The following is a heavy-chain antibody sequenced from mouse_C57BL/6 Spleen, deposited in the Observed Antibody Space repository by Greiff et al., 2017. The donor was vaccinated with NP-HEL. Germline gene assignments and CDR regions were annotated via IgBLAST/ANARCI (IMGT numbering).Heavy chain of an antibody. CDR3: ARGYYDDYYAMDY. CDR2: IYPGSGST. J-gene: IGHJ4*01. D-gene: IGHD2-3*01. Sequence: QVQLQQPGAELVKPGASVKMSCKASGYTFTSYWITWVKQRPGQGLEWIGDIYPGSGSTNYNEKFKSKATLTVDTSSSTAYMQLSSLTSEDSAVYYCARGYYDDYYAMDYWGQGTSVAVSS. V-gene: IGHV1-55*01. CDR1: GYTFTSYW.